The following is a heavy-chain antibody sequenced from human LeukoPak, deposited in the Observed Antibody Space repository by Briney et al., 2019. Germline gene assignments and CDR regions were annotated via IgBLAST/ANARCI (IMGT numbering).Heavy chain of an antibody. CDR1: GLTFISYA. Sequence: GRSLRLSCAASGLTFISYAMHWVRQAPGKGLEWVAVISYDGSNKYYADSVKGRFTISRDNSKNTLYLQMNSLRAEDTAVYYCASGGGSSSWLRLDYWGQVTLVTVSS. V-gene: IGHV3-30*04. CDR2: ISYDGSNK. D-gene: IGHD6-13*01. CDR3: ASGGGSSSWLRLDY. J-gene: IGHJ4*02.